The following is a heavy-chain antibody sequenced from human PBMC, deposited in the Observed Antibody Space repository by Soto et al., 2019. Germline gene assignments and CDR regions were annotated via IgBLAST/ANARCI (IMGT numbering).Heavy chain of an antibody. D-gene: IGHD3-10*01. V-gene: IGHV3-21*01. CDR3: ARQVMVRGTYNLGGGYYYYMDV. J-gene: IGHJ6*03. CDR1: GFTFSSYS. Sequence: GGSLRLSCAASGFTFSSYSMNWVRQAPGKGLEWVSSISSSSSYIYYADSVKGRFTISRDNAKNSLYLQMNSLRAEDTAVYYCARQVMVRGTYNLGGGYYYYMDVWGKGTTVTVSS. CDR2: ISSSSSYI.